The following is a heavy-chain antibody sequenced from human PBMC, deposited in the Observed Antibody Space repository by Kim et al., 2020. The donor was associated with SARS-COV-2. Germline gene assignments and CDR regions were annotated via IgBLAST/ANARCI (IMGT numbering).Heavy chain of an antibody. Sequence: GGSLRLSCAASGFTFSSYAMHWVRQAPGKGLEWVAVISYDGSNKYYVDSVKGRFTISRDNSKNTLYLQMNSLRAEDTAVYYCARDQRPYCSGGSCHPSYYYGMDVWGQGTTVTVSS. CDR2: ISYDGSNK. J-gene: IGHJ6*02. CDR3: ARDQRPYCSGGSCHPSYYYGMDV. D-gene: IGHD2-15*01. CDR1: GFTFSSYA. V-gene: IGHV3-30*04.